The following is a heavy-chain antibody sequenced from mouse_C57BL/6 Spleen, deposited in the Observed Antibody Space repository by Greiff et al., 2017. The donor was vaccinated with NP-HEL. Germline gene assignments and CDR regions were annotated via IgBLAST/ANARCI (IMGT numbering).Heavy chain of an antibody. CDR2: IRNKANGYTT. D-gene: IGHD1-1*01. Sequence: EVKVVESGGGLVQPGGSLSLSCAASGFTFTDYYMSWVRQPPGKALEWLGFIRNKANGYTTEYSASVKGRFTISRDNSQSILYLQMNALRAEDSATYYCARYGITNYFDYWGQGTTLTVSS. CDR3: ARYGITNYFDY. J-gene: IGHJ2*01. V-gene: IGHV7-3*01. CDR1: GFTFTDYY.